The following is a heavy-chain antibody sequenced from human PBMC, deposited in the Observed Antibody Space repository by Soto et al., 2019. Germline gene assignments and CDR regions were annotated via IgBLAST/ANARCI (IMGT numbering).Heavy chain of an antibody. V-gene: IGHV3-11*01. CDR1: GFTFSDYY. CDR2: ISSSGSTI. D-gene: IGHD1-20*01. Sequence: GGSLRLSCAASGFTFSDYYMSWIRQAPGKGLEWVSYISSSGSTIYYADSVKGRFTISRDNAKNSLYLQMNSLRAEDTAVYYCARATYNWNFYYYGMDVWGQGTTVTVSS. CDR3: ARATYNWNFYYYGMDV. J-gene: IGHJ6*02.